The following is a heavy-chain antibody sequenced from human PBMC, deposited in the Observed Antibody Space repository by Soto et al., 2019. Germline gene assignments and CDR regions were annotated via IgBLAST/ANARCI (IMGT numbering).Heavy chain of an antibody. CDR3: AKGGGYFASGSYYNNYYMDV. Sequence: GGSLRLSCAASGFTFGSYAMSWVRQAPGKGLEWVSVISGSGGSTYYADSVKGRFTISRDNSRNTLYLQMNSLRAEDTAVYYCAKGGGYFASGSYYNNYYMDVWGKGTTVTVSS. CDR2: ISGSGGST. CDR1: GFTFGSYA. V-gene: IGHV3-23*01. J-gene: IGHJ6*03. D-gene: IGHD3-10*01.